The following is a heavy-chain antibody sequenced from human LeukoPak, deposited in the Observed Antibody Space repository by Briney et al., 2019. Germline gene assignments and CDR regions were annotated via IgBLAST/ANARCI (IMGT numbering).Heavy chain of an antibody. CDR3: ARDRSSSSWWFDP. CDR1: GYTFTSYA. V-gene: IGHV1-3*01. Sequence: ASVKVSCKTSGYTFTSYAMHWVRQAPGQRLEWMGWINAGNGNTKYSQKFQGRVTITRDTSASTAYMELSSLRSEDTAVYYCARDRSSSSWWFDPWGQGTLVTVSS. CDR2: INAGNGNT. J-gene: IGHJ5*02. D-gene: IGHD6-13*01.